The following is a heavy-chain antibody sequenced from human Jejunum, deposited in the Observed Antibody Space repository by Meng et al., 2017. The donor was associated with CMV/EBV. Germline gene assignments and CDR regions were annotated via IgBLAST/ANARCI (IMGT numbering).Heavy chain of an antibody. J-gene: IGHJ6*02. Sequence: YIRPRVRQAPGKPLEWVSRIGWDGADTFYADSVKGRFSITRDNSENSLYLEMNRLTTEDTALYFCARGGGTGTFGFFYYGVDVWGQGTTVTVSS. CDR2: IGWDGADT. D-gene: IGHD3-16*01. CDR1: YI. CDR3: ARGGGTGTFGFFYYGVDV. V-gene: IGHV3-43*01.